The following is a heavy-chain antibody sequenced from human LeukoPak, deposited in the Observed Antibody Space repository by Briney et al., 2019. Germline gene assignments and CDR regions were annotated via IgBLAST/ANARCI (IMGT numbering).Heavy chain of an antibody. J-gene: IGHJ4*02. D-gene: IGHD3-10*01. Sequence: PGGSLRLPCAASGFTFSSYTMNWVRQAPGKGLEWVSSISSSSTYIYYADSVKGRFTISRDNAKNSLYLQMNSLRAEDTALYYCARDLDYYGSGNHDYWGQGTLVTVSS. CDR3: ARDLDYYGSGNHDY. CDR2: ISSSSTYI. V-gene: IGHV3-21*01. CDR1: GFTFSSYT.